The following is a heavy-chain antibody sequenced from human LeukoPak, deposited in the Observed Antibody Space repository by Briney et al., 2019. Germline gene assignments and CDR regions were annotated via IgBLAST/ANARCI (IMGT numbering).Heavy chain of an antibody. Sequence: PGGSLSLPCAASGFTFSSYAMSWVRQAPGKGMEWVSAISGSGGSTYYADSVKGRFTISRDNSKNTLYLQMNSLRAEDTAVYYCAKAPSLYSYGNRVDYWGQGTLVTVSS. CDR3: AKAPSLYSYGNRVDY. CDR2: ISGSGGST. CDR1: GFTFSSYA. J-gene: IGHJ4*02. V-gene: IGHV3-23*01. D-gene: IGHD5-18*01.